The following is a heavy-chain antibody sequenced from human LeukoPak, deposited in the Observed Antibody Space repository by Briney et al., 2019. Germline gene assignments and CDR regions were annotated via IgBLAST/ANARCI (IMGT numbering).Heavy chain of an antibody. CDR3: AKDQGFIYYSLDY. CDR1: RLTYNSHA. D-gene: IGHD3-10*01. Sequence: HPGGSLRLSCVASRLTYNSHAMSSARQAPGKGLEWVSGISANCANTYYTDSVRGRFTSSRDNSKNTVYLKMSRLTSEDTTMQCCAKDQGFIYYSLDYWGQGILVTVSS. CDR2: ISANCANT. J-gene: IGHJ4*02. V-gene: IGHV3-23*01.